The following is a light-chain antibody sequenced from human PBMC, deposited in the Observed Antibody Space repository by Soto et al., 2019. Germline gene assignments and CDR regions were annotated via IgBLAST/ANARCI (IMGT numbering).Light chain of an antibody. CDR3: SSYTSSSLYV. J-gene: IGLJ1*01. V-gene: IGLV2-14*01. Sequence: QSALTQPPSASGSPGQSVTFSCTGTSSDVGGYNYVSWYQQHPGKAPKLMIYDVSNRPSGVSNRFSGSKSGNTASLTISGLQAEDEADYYCSSYTSSSLYVFGTGTKVTVL. CDR2: DVS. CDR1: SSDVGGYNY.